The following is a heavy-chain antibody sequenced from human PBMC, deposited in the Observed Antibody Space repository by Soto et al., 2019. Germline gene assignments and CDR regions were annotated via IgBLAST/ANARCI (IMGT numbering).Heavy chain of an antibody. Sequence: QLHLVQSGAEVKKVGSSVKVSCKASGGTVSSYAITWVRQAPGKGLEWMGVFIPIFVSAHYAPKFQGRITITADESTSTAYMELSGLTSEDTAIYYCARAVSSDTTGFRGYDLWGQGTQVTVSS. V-gene: IGHV1-69*01. J-gene: IGHJ4*02. CDR2: FIPIFVSA. CDR1: GGTVSSYA. D-gene: IGHD3-10*01. CDR3: ARAVSSDTTGFRGYDL.